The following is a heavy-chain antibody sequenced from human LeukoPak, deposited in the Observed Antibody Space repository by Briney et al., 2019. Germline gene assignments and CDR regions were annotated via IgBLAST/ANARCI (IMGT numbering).Heavy chain of an antibody. J-gene: IGHJ6*03. V-gene: IGHV4-4*07. Sequence: PSETLSLTCTVSGGSISSYYWSWIRQPAGKGLEWIGRIYTSGSTNYNPSLKSRVTMSVDTSKNQFSLKLSSGTAADTAVYYCARDGYCSGGSCYSVYYYYYYMDVWGKGTTVTVSS. D-gene: IGHD2-15*01. CDR2: IYTSGST. CDR1: GGSISSYY. CDR3: ARDGYCSGGSCYSVYYYYYYMDV.